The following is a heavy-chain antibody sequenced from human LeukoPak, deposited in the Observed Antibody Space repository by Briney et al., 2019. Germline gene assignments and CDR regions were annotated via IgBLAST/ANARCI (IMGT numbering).Heavy chain of an antibody. CDR1: GFTFSSYW. Sequence: PGGSLRLSCAASGFTFSSYWMSWVRQAPGKGLEWVSYISSSSSTIYYADSVKGRFTISRDNAKNSLYLQMNSLRAEDTAVYYCARDRRGYDSSGGSFDYWGQGTLVTVSS. CDR3: ARDRRGYDSSGGSFDY. D-gene: IGHD3-22*01. CDR2: ISSSSSTI. V-gene: IGHV3-48*01. J-gene: IGHJ4*02.